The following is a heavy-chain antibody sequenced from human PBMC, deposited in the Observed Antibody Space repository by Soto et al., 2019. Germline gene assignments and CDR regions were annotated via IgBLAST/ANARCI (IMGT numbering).Heavy chain of an antibody. CDR2: IYYSGST. D-gene: IGHD3-9*01. V-gene: IGHV4-30-4*01. CDR3: ARESVLRYSNWFDP. J-gene: IGHJ5*02. CDR1: GGSISSGDYY. Sequence: SETLSLTCTVSGGSISSGDYYWSWIRQPPGKGLEWIGYIYYSGSTYYNPSLKSRVTISVDTSKNQFSLKLSSVTAADTAVYYCARESVLRYSNWFDPRGQGTLVTVSS.